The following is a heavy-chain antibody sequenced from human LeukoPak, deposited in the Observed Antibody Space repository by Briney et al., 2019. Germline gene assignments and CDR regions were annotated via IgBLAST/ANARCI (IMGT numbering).Heavy chain of an antibody. V-gene: IGHV3-23*01. J-gene: IGHJ4*02. CDR2: ISGSGGST. D-gene: IGHD2-15*01. CDR1: GFTFSSYA. CDR3: AKVGVVVVAAADY. Sequence: GGSLRLSCAASGFTFSSYAMSWVRQAPGKGPEWVSAISGSGGSTYYADSVKGRFTISRDNSKNTLYLQMNSLRAEDTAVYYCAKVGVVVVAAADYWGQGTLVTVSS.